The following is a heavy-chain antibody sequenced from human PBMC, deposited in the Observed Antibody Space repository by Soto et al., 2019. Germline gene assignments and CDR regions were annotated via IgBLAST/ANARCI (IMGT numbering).Heavy chain of an antibody. V-gene: IGHV3-7*01. D-gene: IGHD6-19*01. CDR2: IKQDGSEK. CDR1: GITVSTYW. Sequence: EVLLVESGGGLVQPGGSLRLSCTASGITVSTYWMNWVRQTPGKGLEWVAIIKQDGSEKHYADFVKGRFTISRDNAKKSLYLQMSNLRAEDTAVYYCVRSNGWTPDFWGRGTRGSVSS. CDR3: VRSNGWTPDF. J-gene: IGHJ4*02.